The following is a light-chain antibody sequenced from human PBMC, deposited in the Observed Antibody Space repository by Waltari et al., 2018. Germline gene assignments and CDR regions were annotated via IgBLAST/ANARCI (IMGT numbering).Light chain of an antibody. CDR2: DVN. Sequence: QSVLTQPASVSGSPGQSITISCTGTSSDLGTYNYVSWYQQHPGRSPKLIIFDVNVRPSWVSNRFSGSKSGNTASLTISGLQTEDEGHFYCCSYTTTGPVVFGGGTKLTVL. CDR1: SSDLGTYNY. J-gene: IGLJ2*01. V-gene: IGLV2-14*03. CDR3: CSYTTTGPVV.